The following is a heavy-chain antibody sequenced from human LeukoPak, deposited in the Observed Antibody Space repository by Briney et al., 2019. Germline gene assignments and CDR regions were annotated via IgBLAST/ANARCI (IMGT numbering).Heavy chain of an antibody. J-gene: IGHJ6*03. CDR2: ISSSSSTI. V-gene: IGHV3-48*01. CDR3: ARGAGTPRYYYYYYYMDV. CDR1: GFTFSSYS. Sequence: GGSLRLSCAASGFTFSSYSMNWVRQAPGKGLEWVSYISSSSSTIYYADSVKGRFTISRDNAKNSLYLQMNSLRAEDTAVYYCARGAGTPRYYYYYYYMDVGGKGTTVTVSS. D-gene: IGHD1-14*01.